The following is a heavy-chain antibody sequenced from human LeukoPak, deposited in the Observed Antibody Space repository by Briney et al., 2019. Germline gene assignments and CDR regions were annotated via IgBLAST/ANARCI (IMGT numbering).Heavy chain of an antibody. CDR2: IKQDGGQK. CDR1: GFTFSNYW. Sequence: PGGSLSLSCAASGFTFSNYWMSWVRQAPGKGLEWVANIKQDGGQKYYVDSVKGRFTISRDNAKNSLYLQMNSLRAEDTAVYYCAKRSGVDYGNFDYWGQGTLVTVSS. V-gene: IGHV3-7*03. CDR3: AKRSGVDYGNFDY. D-gene: IGHD3-3*01. J-gene: IGHJ4*02.